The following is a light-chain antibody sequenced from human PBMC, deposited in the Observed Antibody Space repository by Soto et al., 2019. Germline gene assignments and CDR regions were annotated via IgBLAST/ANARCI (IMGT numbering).Light chain of an antibody. V-gene: IGKV1-12*01. CDR1: QDVRTW. CDR3: QQSYMDPIT. J-gene: IGKJ5*01. CDR2: DAS. Sequence: IQVTQSPSSVSASVGDRVTITCRASQDVRTWLAWYQQKPGKAPNLLIYDASRLQSGVPSRFSGSGGGTDFTLSISSVQPEDFATYFCQQSYMDPITFGQGTQLEI.